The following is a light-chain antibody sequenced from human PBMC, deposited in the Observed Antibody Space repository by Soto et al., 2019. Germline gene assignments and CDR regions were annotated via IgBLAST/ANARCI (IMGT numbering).Light chain of an antibody. Sequence: ALAQPASVSGSPGQSITISCTGTSSDVAYYNYVSWFQQHPGKAPKLIISDVTNRPSGVSNRFSGSKSGNTASLTISGLQAEDEAHYYCSSYTTSSTHVFGTGTKVTVL. J-gene: IGLJ1*01. CDR1: SSDVAYYNY. CDR3: SSYTTSSTHV. CDR2: DVT. V-gene: IGLV2-14*03.